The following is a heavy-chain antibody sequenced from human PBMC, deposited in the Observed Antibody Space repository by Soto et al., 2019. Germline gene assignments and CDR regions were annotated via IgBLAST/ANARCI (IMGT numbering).Heavy chain of an antibody. Sequence: EVQLVESGGGLVKPGGSLRLSCAASGFTFSNAWMSWVRQAPGKGLEWVGRIKSKTDGGTTDYAAPVKGRFTISRDDSKNTLYLQMTSLKSGDTAVYYCTTAGDYYDSSGYSVSFDYWGQGALVTVSS. V-gene: IGHV3-15*01. CDR3: TTAGDYYDSSGYSVSFDY. J-gene: IGHJ4*02. CDR2: IKSKTDGGTT. CDR1: GFTFSNAW. D-gene: IGHD3-22*01.